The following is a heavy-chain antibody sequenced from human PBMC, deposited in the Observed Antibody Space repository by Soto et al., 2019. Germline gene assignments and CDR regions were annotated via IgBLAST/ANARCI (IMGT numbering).Heavy chain of an antibody. CDR2: IIPIFHTA. V-gene: IGHV1-69*13. CDR1: GGTFSSYA. CDR3: ASRVNYDFWSGTKPLYYYYGMDV. J-gene: IGHJ6*02. Sequence: SVKVSCKASGGTFSSYAISWVRQAPGQGLEWMGGIIPIFHTATYAQKFQGRVTITADESTSTAYMELSSLRSEDTAVYYCASRVNYDFWSGTKPLYYYYGMDVWGQGTTVTVSS. D-gene: IGHD3-3*01.